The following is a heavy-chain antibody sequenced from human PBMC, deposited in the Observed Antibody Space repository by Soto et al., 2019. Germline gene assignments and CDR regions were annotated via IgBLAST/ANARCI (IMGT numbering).Heavy chain of an antibody. V-gene: IGHV4-61*08. CDR1: GGSVVSGDYF. D-gene: IGHD3-10*01. CDR2: IYYSGST. CDR3: ARSPNYYYYGFDV. J-gene: IGHJ6*02. Sequence: PSETLSLTCTVSGGSVVSGDYFFICLRQSPGNRLEWIAYIYYSGSTNYNPSLKSRATISVDTSKSQVSLTLTSMTAADAALYYCARSPNYYYYGFDVWGQGTAVTVSS.